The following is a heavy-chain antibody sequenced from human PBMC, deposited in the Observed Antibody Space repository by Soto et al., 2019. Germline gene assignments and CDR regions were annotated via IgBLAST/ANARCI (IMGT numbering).Heavy chain of an antibody. CDR1: GFTFSSYA. CDR3: ARDFCLVPTCYGL. J-gene: IGHJ4*02. D-gene: IGHD2-2*01. V-gene: IGHV3-30-3*01. Sequence: GGSLRLSCAASGFTFSSYAMHWVRQAPGKGLEWVAVISYDGSNKYYADSVKGRFTISRDNSKNTLYLQMNSLRAEDTAVYYCARDFCLVPTCYGLWGQGVLVPVSS. CDR2: ISYDGSNK.